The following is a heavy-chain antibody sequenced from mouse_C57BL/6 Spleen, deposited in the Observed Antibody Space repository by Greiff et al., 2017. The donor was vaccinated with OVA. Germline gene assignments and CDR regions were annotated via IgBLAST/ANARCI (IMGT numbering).Heavy chain of an antibody. CDR2: INPGNGGT. CDR3: AKPVDYDYDEGLYYARDY. J-gene: IGHJ4*01. Sequence: QVQLKQPGPDLVKPGASVKLSCKASGYAFTSSWMHWVKQRPGHGLELIGHINPGNGGTNYNGKFKSKATLTVDKSSSTAYMQLSSLTSEDSAVYYCAKPVDYDYDEGLYYARDYGGQGTSGTVSA. D-gene: IGHD2-4*01. CDR1: GYAFTSSW. V-gene: IGHV1-53*01.